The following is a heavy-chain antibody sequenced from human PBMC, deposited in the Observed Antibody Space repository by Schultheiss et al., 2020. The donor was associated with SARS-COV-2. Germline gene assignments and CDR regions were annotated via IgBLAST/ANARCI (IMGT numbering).Heavy chain of an antibody. Sequence: GESLKISCAASGFTFSSSGMHWVRQAPGKGLEWVAFISYDGSHKLYTQSVKGRFSISRDNSKNTLYLQMNSLRAEETAVYSCARDQHWNDVLGYNWFDPWGWGTVGTSSS. J-gene: IGHJ5*02. D-gene: IGHD1-1*01. V-gene: IGHV3-30*02. CDR3: ARDQHWNDVLGYNWFDP. CDR2: ISYDGSHK. CDR1: GFTFSSSG.